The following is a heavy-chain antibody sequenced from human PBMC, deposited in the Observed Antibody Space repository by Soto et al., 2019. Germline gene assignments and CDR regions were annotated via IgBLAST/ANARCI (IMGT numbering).Heavy chain of an antibody. V-gene: IGHV4-59*01. Sequence: KASETLSLTCTVAGGSISSYYWSWIRQPPGKGLEWIGYIYYSGSTNYNPSLKSRVTISVDTSKNQFSLKLSSVTAADTAVYYCARVGLIWFGESLYCKDDCGHRNTVTVSS. CDR2: IYYSGST. D-gene: IGHD3-10*01. J-gene: IGHJ6*01. CDR1: GGSISSYY. CDR3: ARVGLIWFGESLYCKDD.